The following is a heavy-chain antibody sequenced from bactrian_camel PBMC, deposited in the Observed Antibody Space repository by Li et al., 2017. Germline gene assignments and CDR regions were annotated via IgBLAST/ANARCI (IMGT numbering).Heavy chain of an antibody. D-gene: IGHD2*01. CDR1: GFTFDDSD. Sequence: HVQLVESGGGSVQVGGSLSLSCIVSGFTFDDSDMGWYRQAPGKGLEWVSHISWSGDRTNYVDSVKGRFTISRGNATNTVYLQMNSLKPEDTAVYYCVSLVGRPLVHQGTQVTVS. CDR2: ISWSGDRT. V-gene: IGHV3S63*01. J-gene: IGHJ4*01.